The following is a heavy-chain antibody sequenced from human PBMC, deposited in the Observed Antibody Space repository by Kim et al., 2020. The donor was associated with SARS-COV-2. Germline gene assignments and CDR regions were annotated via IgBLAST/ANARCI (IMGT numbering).Heavy chain of an antibody. Sequence: ASVKVSCKTSGYTFTSNGITWVRQAPGQGLEWMGWISGYDGNTKFAQNLQGRVTMTTDTSTGTAYMELRNLKSDDTAIYYCARNRGVTPIYFYYGLDVWGQGTTVTVSS. CDR3: ARNRGVTPIYFYYGLDV. CDR1: GYTFTSNG. D-gene: IGHD2-21*02. CDR2: ISGYDGNT. V-gene: IGHV1-18*01. J-gene: IGHJ6*02.